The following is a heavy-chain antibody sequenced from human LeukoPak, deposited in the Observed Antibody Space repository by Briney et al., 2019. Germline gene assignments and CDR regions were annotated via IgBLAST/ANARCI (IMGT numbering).Heavy chain of an antibody. CDR2: ISGSGGST. D-gene: IGHD1-26*01. V-gene: IGHV3-23*01. J-gene: IGHJ2*01. CDR3: AKAGGWEPNHWYFDL. CDR1: GFTFSSYA. Sequence: PGGSLRLSCAASGFTFSSYAMSWVRQAPGKGLEWVSAISGSGGSTYYADSVKGRFTISRDNSKNTLYLQMNSLRAEDTAVYYCAKAGGWEPNHWYFDLWGRGTLVTVSS.